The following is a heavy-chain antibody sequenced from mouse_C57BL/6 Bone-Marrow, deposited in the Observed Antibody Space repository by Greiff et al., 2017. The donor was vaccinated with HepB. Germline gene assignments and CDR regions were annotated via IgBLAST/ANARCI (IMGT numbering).Heavy chain of an antibody. D-gene: IGHD1-1*01. J-gene: IGHJ1*03. CDR1: GFTFSNYW. Sequence: EVNVVESGGGLVQPGGSMKLSCVASGFTFSNYWMNWVRQSPEKGLEWVAQIRLKSDNYATHYAESVKGRFTSSRDDSKSSVYLQMNNLRAEDTGIYYCTGYGADFDVWGTGTTVTVSS. V-gene: IGHV6-3*01. CDR3: TGYGADFDV. CDR2: IRLKSDNYAT.